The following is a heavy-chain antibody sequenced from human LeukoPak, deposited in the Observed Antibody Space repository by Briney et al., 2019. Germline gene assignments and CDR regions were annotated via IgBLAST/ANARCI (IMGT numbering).Heavy chain of an antibody. Sequence: PGGSLRLSCAASGFTFSSYAMSWVRQAPGKGLEWVLAISGSGGSTYYADSVKGRFTISRDNSKNTLYLQMNSLRAEDTAVYYCAKDSTKGYYDSSGYYSFDYWGQGTLVTVSS. D-gene: IGHD3-22*01. CDR2: ISGSGGST. CDR1: GFTFSSYA. CDR3: AKDSTKGYYDSSGYYSFDY. J-gene: IGHJ4*02. V-gene: IGHV3-23*01.